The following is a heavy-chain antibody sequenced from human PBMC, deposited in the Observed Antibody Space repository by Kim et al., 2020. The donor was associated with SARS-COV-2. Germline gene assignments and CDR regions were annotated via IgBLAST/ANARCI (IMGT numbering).Heavy chain of an antibody. J-gene: IGHJ4*02. D-gene: IGHD3-9*01. CDR1: GFRFSSSW. CDR2: INPDGSDR. V-gene: IGHV3-74*01. CDR3: AKTGYYRYDD. Sequence: GGSLRLSCAASGFRFSSSWMQWVRQAPGEGLVWVSRINPDGSDRNYAGSVEGRFTISRDNAKNTLYLQMNNLRPEDSAVYYCAKTGYYRYDDWGQGTLVT.